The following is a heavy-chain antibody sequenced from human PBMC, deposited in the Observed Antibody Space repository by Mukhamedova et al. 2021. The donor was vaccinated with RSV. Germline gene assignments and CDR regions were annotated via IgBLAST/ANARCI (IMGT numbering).Heavy chain of an antibody. CDR2: ISSNGGST. V-gene: IGHV3-64D*06. CDR3: VKATYGSYDDAFDI. Sequence: QAPGKGLEYVSAISSNGGSTYYADSVKGRFTISRDNSKNTLYLQMSSLRAEDTAVYYCVKATYGSYDDAFDIWGQGTMVTVSS. J-gene: IGHJ3*02. D-gene: IGHD1-26*01.